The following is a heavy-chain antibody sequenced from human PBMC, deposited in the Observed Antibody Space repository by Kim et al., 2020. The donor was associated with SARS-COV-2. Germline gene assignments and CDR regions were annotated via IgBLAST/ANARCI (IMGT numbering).Heavy chain of an antibody. J-gene: IGHJ6*02. CDR2: IESSGTYM. Sequence: GGSLRLSCAASGFTFSKYGMNWVRQAPGKGLEWVSSIESSGTYMYYADSLKGRFTISRDNAKNSLYLEMNSLRAEDTAVYYCARLGELQLYGLDVWGQGTTVTVSS. D-gene: IGHD1-7*01. V-gene: IGHV3-21*01. CDR1: GFTFSKYG. CDR3: ARLGELQLYGLDV.